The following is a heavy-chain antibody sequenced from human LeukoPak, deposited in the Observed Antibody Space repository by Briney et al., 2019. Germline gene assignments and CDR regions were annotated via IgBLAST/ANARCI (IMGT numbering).Heavy chain of an antibody. CDR1: GGSFSGYY. D-gene: IGHD5-24*01. J-gene: IGHJ6*03. CDR2: INHSGST. V-gene: IGHV4-34*01. Sequence: PSETLSLTCAVYGGSFSGYYWSWIRQPPGKGLEWIGEINHSGSTNYNPSLKSRVTISVDTSKNQFSLKLSSVTAADTAVYYCARGPASKGWLHRIYMDVWGKGTTVTVSS. CDR3: ARGPASKGWLHRIYMDV.